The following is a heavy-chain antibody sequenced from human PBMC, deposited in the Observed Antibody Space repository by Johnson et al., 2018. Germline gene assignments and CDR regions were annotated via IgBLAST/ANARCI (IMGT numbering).Heavy chain of an antibody. J-gene: IGHJ4*02. D-gene: IGHD1-1*01. Sequence: QVQLQESGPGLVKXSETLSLTCTVSGGLINSYYWSWMRQPPGKGLEWIGHVYFNGNTNYNPSLKSRVTMSADISKKQFSLMLASLTPSDTAVYFCASHNTRGYFDHWGQGALVAVSS. CDR2: VYFNGNT. CDR1: GGLINSYY. CDR3: ASHNTRGYFDH. V-gene: IGHV4-59*01.